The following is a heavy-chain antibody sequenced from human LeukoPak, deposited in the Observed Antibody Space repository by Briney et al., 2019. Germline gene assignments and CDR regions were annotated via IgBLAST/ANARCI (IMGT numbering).Heavy chain of an antibody. CDR3: ARAPYTYCSGGRCYFDY. CDR1: GFTFSSYG. CDR2: IRCDGSNK. Sequence: PGGSLRLSCAASGFTFSSYGMHWVRQAPGKGLEWVAFIRCDGSNKYYADSVKGRFTISRDNSKNTLYLQMNSLRAEDTAVYYCARAPYTYCSGGRCYFDYWGQGTLVTVSS. J-gene: IGHJ4*02. D-gene: IGHD2-15*01. V-gene: IGHV3-30*02.